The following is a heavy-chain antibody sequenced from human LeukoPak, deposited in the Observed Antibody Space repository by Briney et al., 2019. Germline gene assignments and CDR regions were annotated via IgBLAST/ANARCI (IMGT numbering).Heavy chain of an antibody. Sequence: GGSLRLSCAASGFTFSSYSMNWVRQAPGKGLEWVSSISSSTIYIYYADSVKGRFTISRGNAKNSLYLQMNRLRAEDTAVYYCARDISGWLDYWGQGTLVTVSS. CDR2: ISSSTIYI. D-gene: IGHD6-19*01. V-gene: IGHV3-21*01. J-gene: IGHJ4*02. CDR1: GFTFSSYS. CDR3: ARDISGWLDY.